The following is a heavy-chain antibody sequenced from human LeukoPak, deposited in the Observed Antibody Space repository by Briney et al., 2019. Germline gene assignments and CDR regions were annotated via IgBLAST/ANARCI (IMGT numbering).Heavy chain of an antibody. V-gene: IGHV1-69*06. CDR2: IIPIFGTA. J-gene: IGHJ5*02. CDR3: ARVGCSGGSCYEWFDP. D-gene: IGHD2-15*01. CDR1: GGTFSSYA. Sequence: SVKVSCKASGGTFSSYAISWVRQAPGQGLEWMGGIIPIFGTANYAQKFQGRVTITADKSTSTAYMELSSLRSEDTAVYYCARVGCSGGSCYEWFDPWGQGTLVTVSS.